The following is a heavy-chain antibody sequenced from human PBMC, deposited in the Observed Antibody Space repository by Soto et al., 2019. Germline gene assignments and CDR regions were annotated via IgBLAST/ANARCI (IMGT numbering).Heavy chain of an antibody. J-gene: IGHJ6*03. CDR1: GGSFSGYY. D-gene: IGHD2-2*02. CDR3: ASWKGSYCSSTSCYSRSYYYYMDV. V-gene: IGHV4-34*01. Sequence: SETLSLTCAFYGGSFSGYYWSWIRQPPGKGLEWIGEINHSGSTNYNPSLKSRVTISVDTSKNQFSLKLSSVTAADTAVYYCASWKGSYCSSTSCYSRSYYYYMDVWGKGTTVTVSS. CDR2: INHSGST.